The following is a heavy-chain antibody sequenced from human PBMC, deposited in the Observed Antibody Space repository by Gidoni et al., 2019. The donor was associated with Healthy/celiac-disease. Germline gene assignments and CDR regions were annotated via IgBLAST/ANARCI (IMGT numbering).Heavy chain of an antibody. CDR2: IGVGSGNT. CDR3: AAGNDFWSGYYWYFDY. CDR1: GFTFTSSA. D-gene: IGHD3-3*01. V-gene: IGHV1-58*01. Sequence: QMQLVQSGPEVKKPGTSVKVSCKASGFTFTSSAVQWVRQARGQRLGWIGWIGVGSGNTNYAQKFQERVTITRDMSTSTAYMELSSLRSEDTAVYYCAAGNDFWSGYYWYFDYWGQGTLVTVSS. J-gene: IGHJ4*02.